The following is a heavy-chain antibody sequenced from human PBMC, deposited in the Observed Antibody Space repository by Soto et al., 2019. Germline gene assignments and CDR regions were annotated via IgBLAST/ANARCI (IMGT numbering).Heavy chain of an antibody. CDR1: GYTFTSYG. J-gene: IGHJ4*02. Sequence: QVQLVQSGAEVKKPGASVKVSCKASGYTFTSYGISWVRQAPGQGLEWMGWISAYNGNTNYAQKLQGRVTMTTDTSTSTAYMELRSMRSDDTAVYYCARDTRSPMTTVTSDYWGQGTLVTVSS. CDR3: ARDTRSPMTTVTSDY. V-gene: IGHV1-18*01. CDR2: ISAYNGNT. D-gene: IGHD4-17*01.